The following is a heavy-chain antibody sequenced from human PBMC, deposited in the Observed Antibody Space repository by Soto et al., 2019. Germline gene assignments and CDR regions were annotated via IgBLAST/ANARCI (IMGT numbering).Heavy chain of an antibody. CDR1: GGSISSSSYY. CDR2: IYYSGST. D-gene: IGHD2-15*01. V-gene: IGHV4-39*01. CDR3: AGQYCSGGSCYSRWLGGDDY. J-gene: IGHJ4*02. Sequence: SETLSLTCTVSGGSISSSSYYWGWIRQPPGKGLEWIGSIYYSGSTYYNPSLKSRVTISVDTSKNQFSLKLSSVTAADTAVYYCAGQYCSGGSCYSRWLGGDDYWGQGTLVTVSS.